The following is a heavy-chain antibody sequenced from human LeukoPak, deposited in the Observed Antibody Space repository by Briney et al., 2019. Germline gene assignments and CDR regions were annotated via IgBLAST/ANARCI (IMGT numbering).Heavy chain of an antibody. Sequence: ASVKVSSKASGYTFTGCYMHWVRQAPGQGLEWMGWIDPNSGGTNYAQKFQGRVTMTRDTSISTAYMELSRLRSDDTAVYYCAREGVGATHYWGQGTLVTVSS. CDR2: IDPNSGGT. D-gene: IGHD1-26*01. CDR3: AREGVGATHY. CDR1: GYTFTGCY. V-gene: IGHV1-2*02. J-gene: IGHJ4*02.